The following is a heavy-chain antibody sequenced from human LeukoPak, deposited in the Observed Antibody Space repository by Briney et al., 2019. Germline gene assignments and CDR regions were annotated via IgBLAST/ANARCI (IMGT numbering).Heavy chain of an antibody. CDR2: SRSKTDGGTT. J-gene: IGHJ4*02. D-gene: IGHD1-26*01. CDR3: STLVRATLYY. V-gene: IGHV3-15*01. Sequence: AGGSLRLSCAASGFTFSNAWVSWVRQAPGKGREWVGRSRSKTDGGTTDYAAPVKGRFTISRDDSKSTLYLQMNSLKTEDTAVYYCSTLVRATLYYWGQGTLVTVSS. CDR1: GFTFSNAW.